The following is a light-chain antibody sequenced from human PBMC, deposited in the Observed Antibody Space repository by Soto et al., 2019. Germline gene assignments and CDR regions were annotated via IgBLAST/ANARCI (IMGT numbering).Light chain of an antibody. J-gene: IGKJ1*01. Sequence: EIVLTQSPGTLSLSPGERATLSCRASQIVSSNYLAWYQQKPGQAPRLLIYGASSRATGIPDRFSGSGSGTDFTLTISRLEPEDFAVYYCQQYISSPRTFGQGTKVDIK. CDR2: GAS. CDR1: QIVSSNY. CDR3: QQYISSPRT. V-gene: IGKV3-20*01.